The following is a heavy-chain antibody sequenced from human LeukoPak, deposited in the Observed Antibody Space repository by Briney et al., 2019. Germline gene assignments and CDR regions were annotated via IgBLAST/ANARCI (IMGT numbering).Heavy chain of an antibody. CDR1: SGSISSGDYS. CDR3: ARLGKTYYYNSSGYYSSLYYFAY. V-gene: IGHV4-39*01. CDR2: IQPSGST. D-gene: IGHD3-22*01. J-gene: IGHJ4*02. Sequence: PSETLSLTCIVSSGSISSGDYSWGWIRQAPGKGLEWIGTIQPSGSTYYNPSLKSRVTLSVDTSKNQFSLKLTSVTAADTAVYYCARLGKTYYYNSSGYYSSLYYFAYWGQGTLVTVSS.